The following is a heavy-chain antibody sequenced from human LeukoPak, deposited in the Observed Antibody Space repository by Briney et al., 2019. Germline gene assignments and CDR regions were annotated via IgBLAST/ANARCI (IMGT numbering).Heavy chain of an antibody. Sequence: ASVKVSCKASGGTFSSYAISWVRQAPGQGLEWMGRIIPILGIANYAQKFQGRVTITADKSTSTAYMELSSLRSEDTAVYYCARDSIPDYGDYKDGPDYWGQGTLVTVSS. D-gene: IGHD4-17*01. CDR3: ARDSIPDYGDYKDGPDY. CDR2: IIPILGIA. J-gene: IGHJ4*02. V-gene: IGHV1-69*04. CDR1: GGTFSSYA.